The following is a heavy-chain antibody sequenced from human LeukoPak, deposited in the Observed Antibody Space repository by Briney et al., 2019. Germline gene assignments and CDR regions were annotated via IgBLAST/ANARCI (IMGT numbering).Heavy chain of an antibody. J-gene: IGHJ3*02. CDR3: ATLGRRLQIRGLGDAFDI. CDR1: GFTVSNNY. CDR2: IYRGDSR. D-gene: IGHD5-24*01. V-gene: IGHV3-66*01. Sequence: PGGSLRLSCAASGFTVSNNYMSWVRQAPGKGLEWVSVIYRGDSRYYADSVRGRFTISRDTSEKTLFLQMNGLTVEDTAMYYCATLGRRLQIRGLGDAFDIWGQGTTVIVSA.